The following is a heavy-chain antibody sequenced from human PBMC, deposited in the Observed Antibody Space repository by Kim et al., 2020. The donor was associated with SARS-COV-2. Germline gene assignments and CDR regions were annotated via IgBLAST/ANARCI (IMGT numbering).Heavy chain of an antibody. CDR2: T. D-gene: IGHD6-13*01. V-gene: IGHV4-39*01. J-gene: IGHJ4*02. CDR3: AGRKTAAEDY. Sequence: TYYNPSITSRVTIAVTTSKTQFSLKLTSVTAADTAVYYCAGRKTAAEDYWGQGTLVTVSS.